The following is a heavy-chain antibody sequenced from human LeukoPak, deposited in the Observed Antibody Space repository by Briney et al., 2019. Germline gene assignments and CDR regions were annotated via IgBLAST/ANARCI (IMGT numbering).Heavy chain of an antibody. J-gene: IGHJ5*02. CDR1: GYTFISYG. V-gene: IGHV1-18*01. CDR3: ARDWEWRARRDLFDP. D-gene: IGHD3-3*01. CDR2: TSGDNVNT. Sequence: DSVKVSCKASGYTFISYGISWVRQAPGQGLEWMGWTSGDNVNTYYAQKFLGRVTMTTDTSTTTAYMELRGPRSDDTAVYYCARDWEWRARRDLFDPWGQGTRVTVSS.